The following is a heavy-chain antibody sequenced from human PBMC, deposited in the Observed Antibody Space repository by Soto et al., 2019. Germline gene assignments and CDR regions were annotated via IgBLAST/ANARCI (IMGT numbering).Heavy chain of an antibody. CDR2: VPGDGSRA. J-gene: IGHJ6*02. D-gene: IGHD1-26*01. CDR3: ARENWYSWAV. CDR1: GFSFSSYF. Sequence: EVQLVESGGGSVQPGGSLRLSCAASGFSFSSYFMAWVRQAPGEGLVSVSHVPGDGSRASYADSVRGRFTISRDNAKNTLYLQMDSLSDEDTAIYSCARENWYSWAVWGQGTTVTVSS. V-gene: IGHV3-74*01.